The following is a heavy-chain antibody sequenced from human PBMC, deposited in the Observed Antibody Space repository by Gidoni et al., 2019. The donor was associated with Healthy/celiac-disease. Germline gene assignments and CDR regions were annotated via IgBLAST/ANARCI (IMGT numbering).Heavy chain of an antibody. CDR1: GGSISRSRYY. Sequence: QLQLRESGPGLVKPSETLSLTCTVSGGSISRSRYYWGWIRQPPGKGREWIGSIYYSGSTYYNPSLKSRVTIAVDTSKNQFSLKLSSVTAADTAVFYWARLPEGNKGNRPPEHISYMDVGGKGTTVTVSS. CDR2: IYYSGST. J-gene: IGHJ6*03. D-gene: IGHD2-21*01. CDR3: ARLPEGNKGNRPPEHISYMDV. V-gene: IGHV4-39*01.